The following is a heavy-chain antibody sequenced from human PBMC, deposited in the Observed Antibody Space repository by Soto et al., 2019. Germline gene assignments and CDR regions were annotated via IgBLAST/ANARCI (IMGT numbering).Heavy chain of an antibody. CDR2: ISSSSSYI. Sequence: GGSLRLSCAASGFTFSSYSMNWVRQAPGEGLEWVSSISSSSSYIYYADSVKGRFTISRDNAKNSLYLQMNSLRAEDTAVYYCARVVDYYDPYYYYVMAFCGQGTTVTVSS. D-gene: IGHD3-22*01. CDR3: ARVVDYYDPYYYYVMAF. V-gene: IGHV3-21*01. J-gene: IGHJ6*02. CDR1: GFTFSSYS.